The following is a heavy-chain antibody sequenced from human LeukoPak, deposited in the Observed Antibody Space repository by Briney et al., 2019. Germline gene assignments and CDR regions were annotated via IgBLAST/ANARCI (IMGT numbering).Heavy chain of an antibody. V-gene: IGHV4-34*01. Sequence: SETLSLTCAVEGGAFNDYYWSWVRQSPEKGLEWIAEINQGGSTIYNPSIKNRVTMSIDTTRKHFSLQLASLTAADTAVYFCARRGIWIQWNFEYWGQGVLVTVSS. CDR1: GGAFNDYY. CDR2: INQGGST. CDR3: ARRGIWIQWNFEY. J-gene: IGHJ4*02. D-gene: IGHD5-12*01.